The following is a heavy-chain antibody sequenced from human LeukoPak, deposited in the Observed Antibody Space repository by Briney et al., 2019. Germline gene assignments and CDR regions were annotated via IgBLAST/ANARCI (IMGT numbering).Heavy chain of an antibody. CDR2: FDPEDGET. CDR1: GYTLTELS. Sequence: ASVKVSCKVSGYTLTELSMHWVRQAPGKGLEWMGGFDPEDGETIYAQKFQGRVTMTEDTSTDTAYMELSSLRSEDTAVYYCETRGYSGYEHYFDYWGQGTLVTVSS. D-gene: IGHD5-12*01. CDR3: ETRGYSGYEHYFDY. V-gene: IGHV1-24*01. J-gene: IGHJ4*02.